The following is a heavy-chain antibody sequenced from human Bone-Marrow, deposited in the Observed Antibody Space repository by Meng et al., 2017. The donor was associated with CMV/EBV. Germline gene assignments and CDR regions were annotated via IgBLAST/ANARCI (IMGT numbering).Heavy chain of an antibody. CDR2: INPNSGGT. Sequence: ASVKVSCKAPGYTFTGYYMHWVRQAPGQGLEWMGWINPNSGGTNYAQKFQGRVTMTRDTSISTAYMELSRLRSDDTAVYYCARDYPTSYDFWSGDYYYYGMDVWGEGATVSVSS. CDR3: ARDYPTSYDFWSGDYYYYGMDV. V-gene: IGHV1-2*02. J-gene: IGHJ6*04. D-gene: IGHD3-3*01. CDR1: GYTFTGYY.